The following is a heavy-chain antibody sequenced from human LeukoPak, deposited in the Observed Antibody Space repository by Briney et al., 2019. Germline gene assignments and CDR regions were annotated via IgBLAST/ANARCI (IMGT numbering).Heavy chain of an antibody. CDR1: GYTFTGYY. CDR3: ARGTREPPYNWFDP. J-gene: IGHJ5*02. CDR2: INPNSGGT. Sequence: ASVKVSCKASGYTFTGYYMHWVRQAPGQGLEWMGWINPNSGGTNYAQKFQGRVTMTRDASISTAYMELSRLRSDDTAMYYCARGTREPPYNWFDPWGQGTLVTVSS. V-gene: IGHV1-2*02. D-gene: IGHD1-26*01.